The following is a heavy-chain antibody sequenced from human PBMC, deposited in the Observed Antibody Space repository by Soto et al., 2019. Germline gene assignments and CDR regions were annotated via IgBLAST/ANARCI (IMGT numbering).Heavy chain of an antibody. Sequence: PGGSLRLSCAASGFTFSSYGMNWVRQAPGKGLEWVSYISSGSATIYYADSVKGRFTISRGNAKNSLYLQVDSLGDEDTAMFYCVRDSASYSSSSGSYWYFDLWGRGTLVTVSS. D-gene: IGHD6-6*01. CDR2: ISSGSATI. V-gene: IGHV3-48*02. CDR1: GFTFSSYG. J-gene: IGHJ2*01. CDR3: VRDSASYSSSSGSYWYFDL.